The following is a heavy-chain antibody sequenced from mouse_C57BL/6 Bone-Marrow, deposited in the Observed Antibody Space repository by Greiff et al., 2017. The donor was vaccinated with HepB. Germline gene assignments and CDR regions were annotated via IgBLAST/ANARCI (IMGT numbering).Heavy chain of an antibody. CDR1: GFTFSDFY. J-gene: IGHJ4*01. CDR3: ARDARDSSGFFYAMDY. Sequence: EVQLVESGGGLVQSGRSLRLSCATSGFTFSDFYMEWVRQAPGKGLEWIAASRNKANDYTTEYSASVKGRFIVYRDTSQSILYLQMNALRAEDTAIYYCARDARDSSGFFYAMDYWGQGTSVTVSS. CDR2: SRNKANDYTT. D-gene: IGHD3-2*02. V-gene: IGHV7-1*01.